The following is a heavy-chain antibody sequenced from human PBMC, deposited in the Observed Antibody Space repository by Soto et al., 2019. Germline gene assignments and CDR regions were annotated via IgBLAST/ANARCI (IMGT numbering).Heavy chain of an antibody. Sequence: QVQLVQSGAEVKEPGASVKVSCKASGYTFSTHGITWVRQAPGQGLEWMGWISAYNGDTNYAQNLQGRVTMTTDTSTNTAYMELRSLGSDDTAVYYCARVRGYHGLYSDYWGQGTLVTVSS. CDR2: ISAYNGDT. CDR3: ARVRGYHGLYSDY. J-gene: IGHJ4*02. CDR1: GYTFSTHG. D-gene: IGHD1-26*01. V-gene: IGHV1-18*01.